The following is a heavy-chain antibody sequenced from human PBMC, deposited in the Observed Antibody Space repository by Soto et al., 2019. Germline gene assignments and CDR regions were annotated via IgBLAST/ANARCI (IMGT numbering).Heavy chain of an antibody. D-gene: IGHD5-12*01. Sequence: GAAVKVSCKASGYTFTSYGISWVRQAPGQGLEWMGWISAYNGNTNYAQKLQGRVTMTTDTSTSTAYMELRSLRSDDTAVYYCARETRDIVRDYYYSMDVWGQGTTVTVSS. CDR3: ARETRDIVRDYYYSMDV. V-gene: IGHV1-18*04. CDR2: ISAYNGNT. CDR1: GYTFTSYG. J-gene: IGHJ6*02.